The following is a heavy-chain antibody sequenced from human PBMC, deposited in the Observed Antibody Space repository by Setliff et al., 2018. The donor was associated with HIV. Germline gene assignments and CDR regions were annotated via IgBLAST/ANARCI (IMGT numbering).Heavy chain of an antibody. CDR2: LFHTGSS. CDR3: ARLGDNSDWRSNYFFYYMDV. CDR1: GESLAGSRYS. D-gene: IGHD3-22*01. J-gene: IGHJ6*03. V-gene: IGHV4-39*01. Sequence: PSETLSLTCTVSGESLAGSRYSWGWVRQSPGQGLEWLGNLFHTGSSYFNPALKRRLTMSVDTSKDQFSLSLISMTAADSAVYYCARLGDNSDWRSNYFFYYMDVWGKGVTVTVSS.